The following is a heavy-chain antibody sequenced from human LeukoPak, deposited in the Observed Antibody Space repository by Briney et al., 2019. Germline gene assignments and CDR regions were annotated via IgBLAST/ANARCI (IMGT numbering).Heavy chain of an antibody. CDR2: IRSELYGGTP. CDR1: GFNFGEYA. Sequence: GGSLRLSCAGSGFNFGEYAMTWFRQAPGKGLEWVGYIRSELYGGTPEYAASVKDRFIISRDDSKSILYLQMNSLKTEDTAMYFCTRRVGYWGQGTLVTVST. CDR3: TRRVGY. V-gene: IGHV3-49*03. D-gene: IGHD1-26*01. J-gene: IGHJ4*02.